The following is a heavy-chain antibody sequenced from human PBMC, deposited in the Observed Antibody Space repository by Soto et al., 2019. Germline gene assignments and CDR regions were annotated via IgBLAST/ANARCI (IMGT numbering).Heavy chain of an antibody. D-gene: IGHD6-19*01. J-gene: IGHJ4*02. CDR1: GGSISSSSYY. V-gene: IGHV4-39*01. CDR3: ARHEPVLIAVAYFDY. CDR2: IYYSGST. Sequence: SETLSLTCTVSGGSISSSSYYWGWIRQPPGKGLEWIGSIYYSGSTYYNPSLKSRVTISVDTSKNQFSLKLSSVTAADTAVYYCARHEPVLIAVAYFDYWGQGTLVTVSS.